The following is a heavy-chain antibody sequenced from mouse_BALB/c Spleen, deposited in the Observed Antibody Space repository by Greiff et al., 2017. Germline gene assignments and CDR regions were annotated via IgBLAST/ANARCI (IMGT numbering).Heavy chain of an antibody. Sequence: QVQLKQSGPELVRPGVSVKISCKGSGYTFTDYAMHWVKQSHAKSLEWIGVISTYYGNTNYNQKFKGKATMTVDKSSSTAYMELARLTSEDSAIYYCARGGLGYFDYWGQGTTLTVSS. CDR1: GYTFTDYA. V-gene: IGHV1-67*01. D-gene: IGHD3-3*01. J-gene: IGHJ2*01. CDR3: ARGGLGYFDY. CDR2: ISTYYGNT.